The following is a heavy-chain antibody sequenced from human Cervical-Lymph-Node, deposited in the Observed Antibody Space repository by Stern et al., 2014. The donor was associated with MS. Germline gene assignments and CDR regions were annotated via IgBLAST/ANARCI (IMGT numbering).Heavy chain of an antibody. CDR2: VSYSGST. CDR3: ARQSSGGYR. D-gene: IGHD5-18*01. J-gene: IGHJ4*02. CDR1: GGSVSSGNYF. V-gene: IGHV4-61*01. Sequence: VHLVESGPGLVKPSETLSLTCTVSGGSVSSGNYFWSWIRQPPGKGLEWIGYVSYSGSTNYNPSLKSRVTISVDTSKNQFSLKLTSVTAADTAVYYCARQSSGGYRWGQGTLVTVSS.